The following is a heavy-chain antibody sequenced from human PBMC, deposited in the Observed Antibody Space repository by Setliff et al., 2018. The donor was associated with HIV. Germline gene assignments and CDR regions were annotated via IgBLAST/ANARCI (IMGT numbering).Heavy chain of an antibody. Sequence: PGGSLRLSCAASEFTFSTYSMVWVRQAPGKGLEWVSGIGGAYDGNTYHADSVKGRFTIFRENSKNIVYLQMSNLRAEDTALYYCAKVMITTTWAFDFWGQGTPVTVSS. CDR2: IGGAYDGNT. J-gene: IGHJ4*02. CDR3: AKVMITTTWAFDF. CDR1: EFTFSTYS. V-gene: IGHV3-23*01. D-gene: IGHD1-26*01.